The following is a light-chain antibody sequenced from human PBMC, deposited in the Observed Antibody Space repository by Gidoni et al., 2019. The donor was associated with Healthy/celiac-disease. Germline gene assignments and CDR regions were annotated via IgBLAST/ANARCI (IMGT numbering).Light chain of an antibody. CDR1: QSVLYSSNNKNY. Sequence: DIVMTQSPDSLAVSLGERATINCKSSQSVLYSSNNKNYLAWYQQKPGQPPKLLIYWASTRECGVPDRLSGRGSGKDFTLTISSLQAEDVAVYYCQQYYSTPWTFGQGTKVEIK. CDR3: QQYYSTPWT. CDR2: WAS. J-gene: IGKJ1*01. V-gene: IGKV4-1*01.